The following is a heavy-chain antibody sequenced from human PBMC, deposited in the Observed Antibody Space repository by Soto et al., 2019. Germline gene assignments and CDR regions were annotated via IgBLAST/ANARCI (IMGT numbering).Heavy chain of an antibody. CDR2: ISGSGGST. Sequence: GGSLRLSCAASGFTFSSYSMNWVRQAPGKGLEWVSAISGSGGSTYYADSVKGRFAISRDNSKNTLYLQMNSLRAEDTAVYYCAKDVRWFGEPPYNWFDPWGQGTLVTVSS. V-gene: IGHV3-23*01. D-gene: IGHD3-10*01. CDR3: AKDVRWFGEPPYNWFDP. CDR1: GFTFSSYS. J-gene: IGHJ5*02.